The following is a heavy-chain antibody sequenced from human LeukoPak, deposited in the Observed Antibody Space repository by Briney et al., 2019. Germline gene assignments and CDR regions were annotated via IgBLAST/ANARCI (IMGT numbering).Heavy chain of an antibody. CDR2: FDPEDGET. CDR3: ARDNSVGDIAWWFDP. D-gene: IGHD3-16*02. J-gene: IGHJ5*02. Sequence: ASVKVSCKVSGYTLTELSMHWVRQAPGKGLEWMGGFDPEDGETIYAQKFQGRVTMTRDMSTTTDYMELSSLRYEDTAVYYCARDNSVGDIAWWFDPWGQGTLVTVSS. CDR1: GYTLTELS. V-gene: IGHV1-24*01.